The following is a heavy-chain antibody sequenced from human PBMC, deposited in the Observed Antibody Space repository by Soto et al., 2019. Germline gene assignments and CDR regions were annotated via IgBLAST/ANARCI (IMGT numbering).Heavy chain of an antibody. V-gene: IGHV3-23*01. CDR3: AKDISFDTSAYNY. CDR1: GFTFSTYG. J-gene: IGHJ4*02. CDR2: LSGDGTTT. Sequence: EVQLLESGGGLVQPGGSLRLSCTASGFTFSTYGMSWVRQAPGKGLEWVSSLSGDGTTTYYIDSVKCRFTISRDNSRNKLSLQMNSLRTEDTAIYYCAKDISFDTSAYNYWGQGILVAVSS. D-gene: IGHD3-22*01.